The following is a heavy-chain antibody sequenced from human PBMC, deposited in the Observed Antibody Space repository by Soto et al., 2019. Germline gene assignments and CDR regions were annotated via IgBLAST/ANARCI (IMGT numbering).Heavy chain of an antibody. D-gene: IGHD1-1*01. CDR3: AKDLTWNQADY. CDR1: GGSISRGDYYW. CDR2: ISNDGSIT. V-gene: IGHV3-74*01. J-gene: IGHJ4*02. Sequence: ETLSLTCTVSGGSISRGDYYWRRWVRQTPGTGLVWVSRISNDGSITNYADSVKGRFTISRDNAKNTLYLQMNSLRAEDTAVYYCAKDLTWNQADYWGQGALVTVSS.